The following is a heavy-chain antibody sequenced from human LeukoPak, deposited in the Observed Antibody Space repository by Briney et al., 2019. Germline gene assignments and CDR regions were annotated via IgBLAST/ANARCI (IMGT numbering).Heavy chain of an antibody. CDR2: IYYSGST. D-gene: IGHD3-22*01. Sequence: SETLSLTCTVSGGSISSSSYYWGWIRQPPGKGLEWIGSIYYSGSTYYNPSLKSRVTISVDTSKNQFSLKLSSVTAADTAVYYCARMSCHYYDSSGYPDYWGQGTLVTVSS. CDR3: ARMSCHYYDSSGYPDY. J-gene: IGHJ4*02. CDR1: GGSISSSSYY. V-gene: IGHV4-39*07.